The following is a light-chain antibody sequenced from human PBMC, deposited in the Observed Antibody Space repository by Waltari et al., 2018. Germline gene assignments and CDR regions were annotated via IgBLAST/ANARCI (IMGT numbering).Light chain of an antibody. J-gene: IGLJ1*01. CDR1: SNDVGGYNY. CDR3: SSYTSASTIV. CDR2: EVS. Sequence: QSVLTQPASVSGSPGQSITISCIGTSNDVGGYNYVSWYQQHPGKAPKLMIYEVSNRPSGVSNRFSVSKSGNTASLTSSGLQADDEADYYCSSYTSASTIVFGTGTKVTVL. V-gene: IGLV2-14*01.